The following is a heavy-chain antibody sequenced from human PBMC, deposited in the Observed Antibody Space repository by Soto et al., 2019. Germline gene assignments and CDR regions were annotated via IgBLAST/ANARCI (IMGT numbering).Heavy chain of an antibody. CDR1: GGTLNKHA. Sequence: QVQLVQSGAEVKKPGSSVKVSCRASGGTLNKHAITWVRRAPGLGLEWLGGIIPMFGIPNYPQKFQGRVTITADDSTNTSHRELKSLTSDDTAVYYCARGGTSGWLKGAYDVWGQGTMVTVSS. J-gene: IGHJ3*01. V-gene: IGHV1-69*01. CDR3: ARGGTSGWLKGAYDV. CDR2: IIPMFGIP. D-gene: IGHD6-19*01.